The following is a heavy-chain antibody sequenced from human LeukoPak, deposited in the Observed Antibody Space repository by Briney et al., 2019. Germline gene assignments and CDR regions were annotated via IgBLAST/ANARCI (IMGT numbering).Heavy chain of an antibody. CDR3: ARRSRGWFDP. V-gene: IGHV4-34*01. D-gene: IGHD3-10*01. CDR1: GGSISSYY. J-gene: IGHJ5*02. CDR2: INHSGST. Sequence: SETLSLTCTVSGGSISSYYWSWIRQPPGKGLEWIGEINHSGSTNYNPSLKSRVTISVDTSKNQFSLKLSSVTAADTAVYYCARRSRGWFDPWGQGTLVTVSS.